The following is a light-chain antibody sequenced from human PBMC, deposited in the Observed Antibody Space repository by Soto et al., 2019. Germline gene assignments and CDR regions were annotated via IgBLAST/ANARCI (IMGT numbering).Light chain of an antibody. Sequence: QSVLTQPASVSGSPGQSITSSCTGTSSDVGTYNLVSWYQQHPGKAPKLMIYEGSKRPSGVSNRFSGSKSGNTAYLTISGLQAEDEADYYCCSYAGISTCVVFGGGTKLTVL. CDR1: SSDVGTYNL. CDR3: CSYAGISTCVV. V-gene: IGLV2-23*01. CDR2: EGS. J-gene: IGLJ2*01.